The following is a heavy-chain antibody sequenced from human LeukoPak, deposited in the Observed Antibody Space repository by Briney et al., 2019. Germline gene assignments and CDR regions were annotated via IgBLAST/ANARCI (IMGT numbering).Heavy chain of an antibody. CDR3: ASNCGVRGKARTSCSARYY. CDR2: ISSSSSYI. Sequence: PGGSLRLSCAASGFTFSSYSMNWVRQASGKGLEWVSSISSSSSYIYYADSVKGRFTISRDNAKNSLYLQMNSLRAEDTAVYYCASNCGVRGKARTSCSARYYWGQGTLVTVSS. J-gene: IGHJ4*02. CDR1: GFTFSSYS. V-gene: IGHV3-21*01. D-gene: IGHD2-2*01.